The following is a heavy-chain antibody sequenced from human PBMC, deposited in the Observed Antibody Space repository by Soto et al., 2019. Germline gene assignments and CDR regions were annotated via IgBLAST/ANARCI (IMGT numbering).Heavy chain of an antibody. V-gene: IGHV1-18*01. D-gene: IGHD3-3*01. CDR1: GYTFTSYG. Sequence: QVQLVQSGAEVKKPGASVKVSCKASGYTFTSYGISWVRQAPGQGLEWMGWISAYNGNTNYAQKLQGRVTMTTDTTTITAYMELRSLRSDDTAGYYCARQYDFWSGYYFRDEKDWYFDLWGRGTLVTVSS. CDR3: ARQYDFWSGYYFRDEKDWYFDL. CDR2: ISAYNGNT. J-gene: IGHJ2*01.